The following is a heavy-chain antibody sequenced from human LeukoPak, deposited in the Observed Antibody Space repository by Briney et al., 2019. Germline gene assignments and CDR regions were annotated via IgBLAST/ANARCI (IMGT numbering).Heavy chain of an antibody. CDR2: ITSSSTYI. CDR3: AKAGYCSSGTCYYPDY. Sequence: GGSLRLSCAASGFTFSNHDMSWVRQAPGKGLEWVSSITSSSTYIYYADSAKGRFTISRDNAKNSLYLQMNSLRAEDTAVYYCAKAGYCSSGTCYYPDYWGQGTLVTVSS. J-gene: IGHJ4*02. V-gene: IGHV3-21*06. CDR1: GFTFSNHD. D-gene: IGHD2-15*01.